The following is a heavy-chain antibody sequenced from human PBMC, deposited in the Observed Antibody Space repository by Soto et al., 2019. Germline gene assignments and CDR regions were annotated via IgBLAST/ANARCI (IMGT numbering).Heavy chain of an antibody. J-gene: IGHJ4*02. D-gene: IGHD2-8*01. CDR1: GFSFSNYG. CDR3: SKDRRGGRAVLDS. CDR2: ISYDGSSK. V-gene: IGHV3-30*18. Sequence: GGSLRLSCAASGFSFSNYGMHWVRQSPGKGLEWVAVISYDGSSKYHADSVKGRFTISRDNSKNTLHLQMNSLRAEDTAVYYCSKDRRGGRAVLDSWGQGSPVTVSS.